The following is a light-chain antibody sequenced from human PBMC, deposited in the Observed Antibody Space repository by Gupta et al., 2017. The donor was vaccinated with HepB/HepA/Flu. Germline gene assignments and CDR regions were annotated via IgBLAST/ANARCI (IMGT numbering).Light chain of an antibody. CDR3: GVWDSSLSDWV. V-gene: IGLV1-51*02. Sequence: SSSIGKNYVSWYRQLPGTAPKLLISEDNKRPSGIPDRIFASKSGTSATLAITGLQTGDEADYYCGVWDSSLSDWVFGGGTKLTVL. J-gene: IGLJ3*02. CDR2: EDN. CDR1: SSSIGKNY.